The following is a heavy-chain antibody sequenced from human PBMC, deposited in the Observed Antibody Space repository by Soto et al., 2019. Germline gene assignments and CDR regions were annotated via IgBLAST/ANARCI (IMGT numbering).Heavy chain of an antibody. CDR1: GYTFTRHY. J-gene: IGHJ3*02. D-gene: IGHD6-13*01. CDR2: INSSGGHT. V-gene: IGHV1-46*01. CDR3: ARDLLAAGSDALDI. Sequence: QVQLVQSGAEVKKPGASVKVSCKASGYTFTRHYIHWVRQAPGQGLEWMGIINSSGGHTYYAQKFQGRVTMISDTSTRTVYMVLNSLRSEDTAVYYCARDLLAAGSDALDIWGQGTMVTVSS.